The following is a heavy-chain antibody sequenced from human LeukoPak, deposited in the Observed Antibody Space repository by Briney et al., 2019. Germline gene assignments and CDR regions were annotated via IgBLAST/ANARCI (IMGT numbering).Heavy chain of an antibody. CDR2: IYYSGST. Sequence: SETLSLTCTVSGGSISSYYWSWIRQPPGKGLEWIGYIYYSGSTNYNPSLKSRVTISVDTSKNQFSLKLSSVTAADTAVYYCARAPATFWIDPWGQGTLVTVSS. CDR1: GGSISSYY. D-gene: IGHD3-16*01. CDR3: ARAPATFWIDP. V-gene: IGHV4-59*01. J-gene: IGHJ5*02.